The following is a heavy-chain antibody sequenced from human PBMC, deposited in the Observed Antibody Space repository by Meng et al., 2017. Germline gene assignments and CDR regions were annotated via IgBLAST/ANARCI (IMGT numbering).Heavy chain of an antibody. V-gene: IGHV4-59*01. D-gene: IGHD3-22*01. J-gene: IGHJ4*02. CDR3: ARFPLGYDSSGYYSPEGYFDY. CDR1: GGSISSYY. Sequence: SETLSLTCTVSGGSISSYYWSWIRQPPGKGLEWIGYIYYSGSTNYNPSLKSRVTISVDTSKNQFSLKLSSVTAADTAVYYCARFPLGYDSSGYYSPEGYFDYWGQGTLVTVPQ. CDR2: IYYSGST.